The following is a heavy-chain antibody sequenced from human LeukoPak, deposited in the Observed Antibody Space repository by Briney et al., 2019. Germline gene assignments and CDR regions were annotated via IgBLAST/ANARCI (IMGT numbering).Heavy chain of an antibody. CDR3: ARIAPLDSGSLQFDY. Sequence: SGPALVKPTPTLTLTCTFSGFSLSTSGMCVSWIRQPPGKALEWLAPIDWDDDKYYSTSLKTRLTISKDTSKNQVVLTMTNMDPVDTATYYCARIAPLDSGSLQFDYWGQGTLVTVSS. J-gene: IGHJ4*02. D-gene: IGHD1-26*01. V-gene: IGHV2-70*01. CDR2: IDWDDDK. CDR1: GFSLSTSGMC.